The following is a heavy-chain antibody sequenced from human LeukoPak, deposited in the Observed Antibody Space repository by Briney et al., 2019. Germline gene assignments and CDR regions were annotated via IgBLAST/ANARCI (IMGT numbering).Heavy chain of an antibody. D-gene: IGHD6-19*01. V-gene: IGHV3-48*01. CDR3: ARTWDSSGWYRGVDAFDI. Sequence: PGGSLRLSCAASGFTFSSSGMNWVRQAPGKGLEWVSYISSGSGTIYYADSVKGRFTISRDNAKNSLYLQMNSLRAEDTAVYYCARTWDSSGWYRGVDAFDIWGQGTMVTVSS. CDR1: GFTFSSSG. J-gene: IGHJ3*02. CDR2: ISSGSGTI.